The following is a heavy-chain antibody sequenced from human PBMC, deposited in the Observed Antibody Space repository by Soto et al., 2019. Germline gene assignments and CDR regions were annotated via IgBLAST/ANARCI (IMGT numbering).Heavy chain of an antibody. D-gene: IGHD2-2*01. Sequence: QVQLVQCGAEVKKPGSSVKVSCKASGGTFSSYAISWVRQAPGQGLEWMGGIIPISDTTNYAQKFQGRVTITADESTSTAYMELSSLRSEDTAVYYCATSQGSSTSLEIYYYYYYGMDVWGQGTTVTVSS. V-gene: IGHV1-69*01. CDR3: ATSQGSSTSLEIYYYYYYGMDV. CDR2: IIPISDTT. J-gene: IGHJ6*02. CDR1: GGTFSSYA.